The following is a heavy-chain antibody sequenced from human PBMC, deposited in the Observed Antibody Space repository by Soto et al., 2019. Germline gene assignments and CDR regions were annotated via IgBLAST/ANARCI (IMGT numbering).Heavy chain of an antibody. J-gene: IGHJ5*02. D-gene: IGHD3-16*01. CDR2: ISTSTGYT. V-gene: IGHV3-11*06. Sequence: QVQLVESGGGLVKPGGSLRLSCAASGFTFSDFYMTWVRQAPGKGLEWLSYISTSTGYTNYADSVKGRFTISRDNAKNSLYLQMNSLRADDTAVYYCARVGRWDNWLDPWGQGTLVTVSS. CDR1: GFTFSDFY. CDR3: ARVGRWDNWLDP.